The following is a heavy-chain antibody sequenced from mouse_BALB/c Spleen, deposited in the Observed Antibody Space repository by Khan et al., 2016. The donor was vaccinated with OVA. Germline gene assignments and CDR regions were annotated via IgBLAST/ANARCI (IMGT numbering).Heavy chain of an antibody. V-gene: IGHV3-2*02. CDR3: ARIYGGDFDY. CDR1: GYSITSDYA. J-gene: IGHJ2*01. Sequence: EVKLLESGPGLVKPSQSLSLTCTVTGYSITSDYAWNWIRQFPGNKLEWMGYISYSGNTKYNPSLKSRISITRDTSKNQFFLQLISVTTADTATYYCARIYGGDFDYWGQGTTLTVSA. CDR2: ISYSGNT. D-gene: IGHD1-1*01.